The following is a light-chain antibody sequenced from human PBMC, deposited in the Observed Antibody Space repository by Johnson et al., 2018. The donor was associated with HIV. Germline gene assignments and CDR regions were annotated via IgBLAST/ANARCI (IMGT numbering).Light chain of an antibody. CDR1: SSNIGNNY. J-gene: IGLJ1*01. V-gene: IGLV1-51*01. Sequence: QPVLTQPPSMSAAPGEKVTISCSGSSSNIGNNYVSWYQQLPGTAPKLLIYDNNKRPSGIPDRFSGSKSGTSATLGITGLQTGDEADYYCETWDTSLSAGVFGTGTKVTVL. CDR3: ETWDTSLSAGV. CDR2: DNN.